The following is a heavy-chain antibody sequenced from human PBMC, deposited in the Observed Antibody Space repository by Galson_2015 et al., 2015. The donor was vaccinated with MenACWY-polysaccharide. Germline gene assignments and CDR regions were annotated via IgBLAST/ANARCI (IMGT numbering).Heavy chain of an antibody. D-gene: IGHD1-26*01. V-gene: IGHV4-38-2*01. Sequence: ETLSLTCAVSGYSISSGYYWGWIRQPPGKGLEWIGSIYHSGSTYYNPSLKSRVTISVDTSKNQSSLKLSSVTAADTAVYYCARVEKYSGSFYILYWGQGTLVTVSS. J-gene: IGHJ4*02. CDR3: ARVEKYSGSFYILY. CDR2: IYHSGST. CDR1: GYSISSGYY.